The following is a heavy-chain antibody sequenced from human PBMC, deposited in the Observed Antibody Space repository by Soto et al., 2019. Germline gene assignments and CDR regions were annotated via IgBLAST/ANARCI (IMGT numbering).Heavy chain of an antibody. Sequence: SENLSLTCTVSGYSIRSGSYWAWIRQPPGKGPEWIASIYHGGTTFYNPSLKSRITISVDTSNNQFSLKLTSVTAADTAVYYCARVHVMVVAGSNFDYWGHGTLVPVSS. CDR3: ARVHVMVVAGSNFDY. CDR1: GYSIRSGSY. CDR2: IYHGGTT. V-gene: IGHV4-38-2*02. J-gene: IGHJ4*01. D-gene: IGHD6-19*01.